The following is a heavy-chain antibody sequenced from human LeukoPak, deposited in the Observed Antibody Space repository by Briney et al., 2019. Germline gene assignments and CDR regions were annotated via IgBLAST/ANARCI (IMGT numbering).Heavy chain of an antibody. CDR3: AREGAWRDYYDSSGYFDY. CDR1: GFTFSSYG. CDR2: IWYDGSNK. Sequence: PGGSLRLSCAASGFTFSSYGMHWVRQAPGKGLEWMAVIWYDGSNKYYADSVKGRFTISRDNSKNTLYLQMNSLRAEDTAVYYCAREGAWRDYYDSSGYFDYWGQGTLVTVSS. J-gene: IGHJ4*02. V-gene: IGHV3-33*01. D-gene: IGHD3-22*01.